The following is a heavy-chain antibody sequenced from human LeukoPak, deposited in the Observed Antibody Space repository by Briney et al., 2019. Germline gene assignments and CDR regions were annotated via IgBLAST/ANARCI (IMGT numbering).Heavy chain of an antibody. D-gene: IGHD5/OR15-5a*01. V-gene: IGHV4-34*01. Sequence: SETLSLTCAVFGGSFSGYYWSWIRQSPGKGLEWIGEVNHSGSTNYNPSLKSRLTISVDTSKKQFSLNLNSVTAADTAVYYCAREGVSVTNFDYWGQGTLVTVSS. J-gene: IGHJ4*02. CDR2: VNHSGST. CDR3: AREGVSVTNFDY. CDR1: GGSFSGYY.